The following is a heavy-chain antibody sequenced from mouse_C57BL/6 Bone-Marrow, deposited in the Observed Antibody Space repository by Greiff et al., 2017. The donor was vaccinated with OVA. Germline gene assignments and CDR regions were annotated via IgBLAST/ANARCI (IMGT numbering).Heavy chain of an antibody. Sequence: EVQLQQSGAELVRPGASVKLSCTASGFNIKDDYMHWVKQRPEQGLEWIGWIDPENGDTEYASKFQGKATITADTSSNTAYLQLSSLTSEDTAVYYCTTGAAQATLDYWGQGTTLTVSS. J-gene: IGHJ2*01. D-gene: IGHD3-2*02. CDR3: TTGAAQATLDY. CDR1: GFNIKDDY. V-gene: IGHV14-4*01. CDR2: IDPENGDT.